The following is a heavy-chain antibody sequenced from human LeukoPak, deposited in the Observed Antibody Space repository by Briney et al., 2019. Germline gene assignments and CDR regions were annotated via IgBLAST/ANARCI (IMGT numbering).Heavy chain of an antibody. V-gene: IGHV4-59*01. CDR1: GGSISSFY. CDR3: ASGGYSGYAFDY. D-gene: IGHD5-12*01. J-gene: IGHJ4*02. CDR2: IYYSGIT. Sequence: SETLSLTCTVSGGSISSFYWSWIRQPPGKGLQWIGYIYYSGITRYNPSLKSRVTISVDTSKNQFSLKLSSVTGADTAVYYCASGGYSGYAFDYWGQGILVTVSS.